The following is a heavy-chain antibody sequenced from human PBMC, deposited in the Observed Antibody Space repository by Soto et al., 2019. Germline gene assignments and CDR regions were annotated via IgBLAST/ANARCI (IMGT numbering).Heavy chain of an antibody. CDR1: GGSISSGGYY. D-gene: IGHD3-16*01. V-gene: IGHV4-31*01. CDR3: ARGKLGEPPLDAFDI. CDR2: IYYSGST. J-gene: IGHJ3*02. Sequence: SETLSLTCTVSGGSISSGGYYWSWIRQHPGKGLEWIGYIYYSGSTYYNPSLKSLVTISVVTSKNPFSLKLGSVTAADTAVYYGARGKLGEPPLDAFDIWGQGTMVTVSS.